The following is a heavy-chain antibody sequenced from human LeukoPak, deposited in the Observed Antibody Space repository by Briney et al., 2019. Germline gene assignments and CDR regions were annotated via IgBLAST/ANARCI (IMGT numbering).Heavy chain of an antibody. J-gene: IGHJ6*02. CDR2: IIPIFGTA. CDR3: ARLIGRDYYYYYGMDV. Sequence: ASVKVSCKASGYTFTSYYMHWVRQAPGQGLEWMGGIIPIFGTANYAQKFQGRVTITADESTSTAYMELSSLRSEDTAVYYCARLIGRDYYYYYGMDVWGQGTTVTVSS. D-gene: IGHD2/OR15-2a*01. V-gene: IGHV1-69*13. CDR1: GYTFTSYY.